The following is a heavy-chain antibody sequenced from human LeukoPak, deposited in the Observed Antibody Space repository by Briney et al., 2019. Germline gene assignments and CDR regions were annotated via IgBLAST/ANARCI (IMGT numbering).Heavy chain of an antibody. J-gene: IGHJ6*02. D-gene: IGHD1-1*01. Sequence: GGSLRLSCAASGFTFSSYWMSWVRQAPGKGLEWVANIKQDGSEKYYVDSVKGRFTISRDNAKNSLYLQMNSLRAEDTAVYYCAKVPPNLGRRYYYYGMDVWGQGTTVTVSS. CDR2: IKQDGSEK. CDR1: GFTFSSYW. V-gene: IGHV3-7*01. CDR3: AKVPPNLGRRYYYYGMDV.